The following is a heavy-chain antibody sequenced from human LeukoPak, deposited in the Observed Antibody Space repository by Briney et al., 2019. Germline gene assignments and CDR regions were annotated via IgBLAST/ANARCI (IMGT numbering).Heavy chain of an antibody. J-gene: IGHJ4*02. V-gene: IGHV3-21*01. CDR3: ARDRVWCSGGSCYSSYIDY. Sequence: GGSLRLSCAASGFTVSSNYMSWVRQAPGKGLEWVSSISSSSSYIYYADSVKGRFTISRDNAKNSLYLQMNSLRADDTAVYYYARDRVWCSGGSCYSSYIDYWGQGILVTVSS. CDR2: ISSSSSYI. CDR1: GFTVSSNY. D-gene: IGHD2-15*01.